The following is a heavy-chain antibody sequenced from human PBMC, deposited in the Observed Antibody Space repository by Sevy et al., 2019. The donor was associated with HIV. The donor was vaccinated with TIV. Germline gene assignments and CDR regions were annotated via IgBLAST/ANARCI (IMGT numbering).Heavy chain of an antibody. J-gene: IGHJ6*02. CDR3: ARPGSTTVTYGMDV. CDR2: IYYTGST. D-gene: IGHD1-1*01. CDR1: GGSVSSSSYY. Sequence: SETLSLTCTVSGGSVSSSSYYWGWIRQPPGKGLEWIGSIYYTGSTNHNPSLKRRVTISVDRSKNQFSLKLSSVTAADTAIYYCARPGSTTVTYGMDVWGQGTTVTVSS. V-gene: IGHV4-39*01.